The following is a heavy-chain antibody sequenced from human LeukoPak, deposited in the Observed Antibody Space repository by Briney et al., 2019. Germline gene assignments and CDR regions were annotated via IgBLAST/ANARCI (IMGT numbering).Heavy chain of an antibody. J-gene: IGHJ4*02. CDR3: ARDGYSYGYAVIDY. D-gene: IGHD5-18*01. CDR1: GYTFTSYA. Sequence: ASVKVSCKASGYTFTSYAMNWVRQAPGQGLEWMGWINTNTGNPTYAQGFTGRFVFSLDTSVNTAYLQISSLKAEDTAVYYCARDGYSYGYAVIDYWGQGTLVTVSS. V-gene: IGHV7-4-1*02. CDR2: INTNTGNP.